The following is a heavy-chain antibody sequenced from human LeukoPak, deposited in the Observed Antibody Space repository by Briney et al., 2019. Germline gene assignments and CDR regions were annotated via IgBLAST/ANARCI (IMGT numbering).Heavy chain of an antibody. V-gene: IGHV3-9*01. CDR3: AKDATWAHDAFDI. Sequence: GGSLRLSCAASGFTFDDYAMHWVRQAPGKGLEWVSGISWNSGSIGYADPVKGRFTISRDNAKNSLYLQMNSLRAEDTALYYCAKDATWAHDAFDIWGQGTMVTVSS. CDR1: GFTFDDYA. J-gene: IGHJ3*02. D-gene: IGHD1-26*01. CDR2: ISWNSGSI.